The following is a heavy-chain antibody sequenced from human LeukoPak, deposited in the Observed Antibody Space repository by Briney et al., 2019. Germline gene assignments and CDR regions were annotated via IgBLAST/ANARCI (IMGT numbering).Heavy chain of an antibody. D-gene: IGHD6-19*01. V-gene: IGHV3-23*01. Sequence: PGGSLRLSCAASGVSVTTYAMSWVRQAPGKGLEWASAITGTDDATYHADSVKGRFTIARDRSKNTLYLEMNGLRAEDTAVYHCAKSRSVADAFDIWGRGAMVTVSS. J-gene: IGHJ3*02. CDR1: GVSVTTYA. CDR3: AKSRSVADAFDI. CDR2: ITGTDDAT.